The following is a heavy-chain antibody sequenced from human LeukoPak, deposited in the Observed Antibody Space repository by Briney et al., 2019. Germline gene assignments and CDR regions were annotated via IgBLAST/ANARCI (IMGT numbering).Heavy chain of an antibody. J-gene: IGHJ4*02. CDR1: GFSFSSYG. Sequence: GGSLRLSCAGSGFSFSSYGMHWVRQAPGKGLEWMAFIRSDGSNKYYADSGKGGVTISRDNSKNTLYLQMNSLRAEDTAVYYCARILDSAWGELGYWGQGTLVTVSS. D-gene: IGHD1-26*01. CDR3: ARILDSAWGELGY. V-gene: IGHV3-30*02. CDR2: IRSDGSNK.